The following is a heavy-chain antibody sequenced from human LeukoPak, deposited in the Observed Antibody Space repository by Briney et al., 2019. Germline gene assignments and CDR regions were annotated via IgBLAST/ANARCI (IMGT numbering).Heavy chain of an antibody. V-gene: IGHV4-30-4*01. Sequence: SETLSLTCTVFGGSISSGDYYWSWIRQPPGKGLEWIGYIYYSGSTYYNPSLKSRVTISVDTSKNQFSLKLSSVTAADTAVYYCARDRPSKEYYDFWSGYPERNYYYYGMDVWGQGTTVTVSS. D-gene: IGHD3-3*01. J-gene: IGHJ6*02. CDR2: IYYSGST. CDR1: GGSISSGDYY. CDR3: ARDRPSKEYYDFWSGYPERNYYYYGMDV.